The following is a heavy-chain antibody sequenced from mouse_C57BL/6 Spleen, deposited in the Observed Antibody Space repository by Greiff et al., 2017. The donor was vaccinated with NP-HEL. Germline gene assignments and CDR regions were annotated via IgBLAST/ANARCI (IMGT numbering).Heavy chain of an antibody. CDR1: GYAFSSYW. D-gene: IGHD1-1*01. CDR3: ARVPNYGSSDYYDAMDY. J-gene: IGHJ4*01. V-gene: IGHV1-80*01. Sequence: VQLQQSGAELVKPGASVKISCKASGYAFSSYWMNWVKQRPGKGLEWIGQIYPGDGDTNYNGKFKGKATLTADKSSSTAYMQLSSLTSEDSAVYCGARVPNYGSSDYYDAMDYWGQGTSVTVSS. CDR2: IYPGDGDT.